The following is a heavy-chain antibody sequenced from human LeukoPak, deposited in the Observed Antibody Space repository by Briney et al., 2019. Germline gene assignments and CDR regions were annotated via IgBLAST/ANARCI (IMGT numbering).Heavy chain of an antibody. CDR1: GGXISSYY. J-gene: IGHJ4*02. Sequence: PSETLSLTCTVSGGXISSYYCSWIRQPPGKGLEWIGHIYYSGSTNYNPSLKSRVTISVDTSKNQFSLKLSSVTAADTAVYYCASGSYYFDYWGQGTLVTVSS. V-gene: IGHV4-59*08. D-gene: IGHD1-26*01. CDR3: ASGSYYFDY. CDR2: IYYSGST.